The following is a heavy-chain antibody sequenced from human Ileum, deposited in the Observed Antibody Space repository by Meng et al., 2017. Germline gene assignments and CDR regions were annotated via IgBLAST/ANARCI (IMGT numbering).Heavy chain of an antibody. J-gene: IGHJ4*01. CDR2: IHAGSGDT. Sequence: QVQFVQSGAEVKKPGASVRISCKASGFTFSNYAIYWVRQAPGQSLEWLGWIHAGSGDTKFSQTCQGRLTFDRDTSADTVYMELSSLTSGDRAVYYCVIGRASFYFDFLGQGTLVTVSS. D-gene: IGHD6-6*01. CDR3: VIGRASFYFDF. V-gene: IGHV1-3*01. CDR1: GFTFSNYA.